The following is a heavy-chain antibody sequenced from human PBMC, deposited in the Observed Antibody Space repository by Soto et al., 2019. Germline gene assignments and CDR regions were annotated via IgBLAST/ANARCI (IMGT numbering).Heavy chain of an antibody. Sequence: PSETLSLTCTVSGGSISSSSYYWGWIRQPPGKGLDWFGSIYYSGSTYYNPSFKSRVTISVDTSKNQFSLKLSSATAADTAVYYCARKEEKANQSKYRNPKKAFDYWGQGTLVTVSS. CDR1: GGSISSSSYY. CDR3: ARKEEKANQSKYRNPKKAFDY. CDR2: IYYSGST. V-gene: IGHV4-39*01. J-gene: IGHJ4*02. D-gene: IGHD3-16*02.